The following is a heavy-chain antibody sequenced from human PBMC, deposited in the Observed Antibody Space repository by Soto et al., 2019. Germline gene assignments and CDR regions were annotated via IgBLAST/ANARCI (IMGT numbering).Heavy chain of an antibody. Sequence: ASVKVSCKASGYTFTSYGISWVRQAPGQGLEWMGWISAYNGNTNYAQKLQGRVTMTTDTSTSTAYMELRSLRSDDTAVYYCARDIPSLLRYFDWLFGYWGQGTLVTVSS. CDR3: ARDIPSLLRYFDWLFGY. D-gene: IGHD3-9*01. J-gene: IGHJ4*02. V-gene: IGHV1-18*01. CDR1: GYTFTSYG. CDR2: ISAYNGNT.